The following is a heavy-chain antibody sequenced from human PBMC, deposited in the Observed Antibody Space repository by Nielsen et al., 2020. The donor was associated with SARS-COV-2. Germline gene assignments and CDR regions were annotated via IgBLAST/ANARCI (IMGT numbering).Heavy chain of an antibody. CDR1: GYTLTDYY. Sequence: ASVKASCKASGYTLTDYYIHRVRQAPGQGLEWMGRINPHSGGTNYAQKFQGTVTMTRDASISTVYMELTSDDTAVYYCARARATIFGLVMSYGMDVWGQGTTVAVSS. J-gene: IGHJ6*02. D-gene: IGHD3/OR15-3a*01. CDR3: ARARATIFGLVMSYGMDV. V-gene: IGHV1-2*06. CDR2: INPHSGGT.